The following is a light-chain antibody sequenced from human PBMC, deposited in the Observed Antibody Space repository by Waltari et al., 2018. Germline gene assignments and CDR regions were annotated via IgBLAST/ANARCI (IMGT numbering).Light chain of an antibody. J-gene: IGKJ2*01. CDR2: ETS. CDR1: QTVISSY. CDR3: QQYGSSPRYT. Sequence: EIVLTQSPDTLSLSPGERVTLSCRASQTVISSYLAWYQQKPGQAPRLLIYETSSRATGIPDRFSGSRSGTDFTLTISRLEPEDSAVYYCQQYGSSPRYTFGQGTKLEIK. V-gene: IGKV3-20*01.